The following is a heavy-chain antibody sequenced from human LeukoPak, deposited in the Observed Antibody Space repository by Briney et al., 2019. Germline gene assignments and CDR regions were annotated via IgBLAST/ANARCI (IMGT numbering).Heavy chain of an antibody. CDR1: GGSISSGDYY. J-gene: IGHJ4*02. Sequence: SQTLSLTRTVSGGSISSGDYYWSWIRQPPGKGLEWIGYIYYSGSTYYNPSLKSRVTISVDTSKNQFSLKLSPVTAADTAVYYCARGVVVAATLDYWGQGTLVTVSS. V-gene: IGHV4-30-4*01. CDR2: IYYSGST. CDR3: ARGVVVAATLDY. D-gene: IGHD2-15*01.